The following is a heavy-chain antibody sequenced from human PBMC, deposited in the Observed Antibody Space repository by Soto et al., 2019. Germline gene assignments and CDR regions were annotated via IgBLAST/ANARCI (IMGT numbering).Heavy chain of an antibody. D-gene: IGHD5-18*01. J-gene: IGHJ6*02. Sequence: PGESLKISCKGSGYSFTSYWIGWVRQMPGKGLEWMGIIYPGDSDTRYSPSFQGQVTISADKSISTAYLQWSSLKASDTAMYYCARLGGYSYGPRNYYYYGMDVWAQGTTVPVSS. CDR3: ARLGGYSYGPRNYYYYGMDV. CDR2: IYPGDSDT. CDR1: GYSFTSYW. V-gene: IGHV5-51*01.